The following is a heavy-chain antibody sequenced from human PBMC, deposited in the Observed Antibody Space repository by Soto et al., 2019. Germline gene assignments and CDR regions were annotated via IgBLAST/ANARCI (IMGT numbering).Heavy chain of an antibody. CDR1: GFTFSSYA. Sequence: HPGGSLRLSCAASGFTFSSYAMHWVRQAPGKGLEWVAVISYDGSNKYYADSVKGRFTISRDNSKNTLYLQMNSLRAEDTAVYYCARAVDPTVVTPGDYWGQGTLVTVSS. D-gene: IGHD4-17*01. J-gene: IGHJ4*02. V-gene: IGHV3-30-3*01. CDR3: ARAVDPTVVTPGDY. CDR2: ISYDGSNK.